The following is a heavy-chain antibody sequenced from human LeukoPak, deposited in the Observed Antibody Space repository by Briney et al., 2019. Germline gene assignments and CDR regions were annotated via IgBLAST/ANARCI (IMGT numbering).Heavy chain of an antibody. CDR2: IYYSGST. CDR1: GGSISSGDYY. CDR3: AGSTVYYYYGMDV. J-gene: IGHJ6*02. D-gene: IGHD3-10*01. V-gene: IGHV4-30-4*01. Sequence: SQTLSLTCTVSGGSISSGDYYWSWNRQPPGKGLEWIGYIYYSGSTYYNPSLKSRVTISVDTSKNQFSLKLSSVTAADTAVYYCAGSTVYYYYGMDVWGQGTTVTVSS.